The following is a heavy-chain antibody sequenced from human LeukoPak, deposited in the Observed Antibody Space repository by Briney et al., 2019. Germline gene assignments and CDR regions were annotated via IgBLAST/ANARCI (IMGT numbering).Heavy chain of an antibody. D-gene: IGHD3-16*01. CDR2: ISDSGGST. Sequence: GGSLTLSCAPSGFTFSSYAMSWVRQAPGKGLEWVSAISDSGGSTYYADYVKRQFTISRDNSKNTLYLQMNRLRAEDTAIYYYAKVTLAVFPEFDIWGQGTMVTVSS. CDR3: AKVTLAVFPEFDI. V-gene: IGHV3-23*01. CDR1: GFTFSSYA. J-gene: IGHJ3*02.